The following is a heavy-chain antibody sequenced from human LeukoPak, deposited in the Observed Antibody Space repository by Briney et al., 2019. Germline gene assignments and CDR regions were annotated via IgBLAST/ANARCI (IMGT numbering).Heavy chain of an antibody. V-gene: IGHV1-69*13. D-gene: IGHD6-19*01. CDR1: GGTFSSYA. CDR2: IIPIFGTA. J-gene: IGHJ3*02. CDR3: ATRTVAGTHFKNAFDI. Sequence: GASVKVSCKASGGTFSSYAISWVRQAPGQGLEWMGGIIPIFGTANYAQKFQGRVTITADESTSTAYMELSSLRSEDTAVYYCATRTVAGTHFKNAFDIWGQGTMVTVSS.